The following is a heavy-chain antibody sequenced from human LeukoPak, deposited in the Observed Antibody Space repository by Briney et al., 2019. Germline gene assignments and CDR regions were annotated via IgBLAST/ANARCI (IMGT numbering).Heavy chain of an antibody. CDR2: IYYSGST. D-gene: IGHD5-18*01. J-gene: IGHJ6*03. CDR3: ARLSGGIPISRSYYYYMDV. Sequence: SETLSITCTVSGGSINSGGYYWSWIRQHPGKGLEWIGYIYYSGSTYYNPSLKSRVTISVDTSKNQFSLKLSSVTAADTAVYYCARLSGGIPISRSYYYYMDVWGKGTTVTVSS. V-gene: IGHV4-31*03. CDR1: GGSINSGGYY.